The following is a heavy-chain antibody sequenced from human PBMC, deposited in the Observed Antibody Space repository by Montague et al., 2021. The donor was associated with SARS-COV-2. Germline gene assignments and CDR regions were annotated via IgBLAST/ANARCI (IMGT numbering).Heavy chain of an antibody. V-gene: IGHV4-34*01. CDR2: IKHSGST. J-gene: IGHJ4*02. Sequence: SETLSLTCAVYGESFSGYYWSWIRQPPGKGLEWIGEIKHSGSTNSNPSLKSRLTISVDTSKNQFSLKLSSVTAADTAVYYCARPSCSSTSCYGPLWYWGQGTLVTVSS. CDR1: GESFSGYY. D-gene: IGHD2-2*01. CDR3: ARPSCSSTSCYGPLWY.